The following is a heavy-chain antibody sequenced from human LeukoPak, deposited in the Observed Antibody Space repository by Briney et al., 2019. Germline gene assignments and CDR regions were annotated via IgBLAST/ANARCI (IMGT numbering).Heavy chain of an antibody. CDR2: IYYSGST. CDR3: ASTGSTIWDFDY. CDR1: GGSISSSSYY. D-gene: IGHD2-21*01. V-gene: IGHV4-39*07. Sequence: SETLSLTCTVSGGSISSSSYYWGWIRQPPGKGLEWIGSIYYSGSTYYNPSLKSRVTISVDTSKNQFSLKLSSVTAADTAVYYCASTGSTIWDFDYWGQGTLVTVSS. J-gene: IGHJ4*02.